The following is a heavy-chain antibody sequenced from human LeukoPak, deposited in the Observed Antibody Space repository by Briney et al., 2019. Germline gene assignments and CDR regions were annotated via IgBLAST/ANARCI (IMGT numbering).Heavy chain of an antibody. Sequence: PSETLSLTCTVSGGSISSSSYYWGWIRQPPGKGLEWIGSIYYSWSTYYSPSLKSRVTISVDTSKNQFSLKLSSVTAADTAVYYCARLGDIVVVPAAYCDCWGQGTLVTVSS. CDR2: IYYSWST. CDR3: ARLGDIVVVPAAYCDC. J-gene: IGHJ4*02. CDR1: GGSISSSSYY. V-gene: IGHV4-39*01. D-gene: IGHD2-2*01.